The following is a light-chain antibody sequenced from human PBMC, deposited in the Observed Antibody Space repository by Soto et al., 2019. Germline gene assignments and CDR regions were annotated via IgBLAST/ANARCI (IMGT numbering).Light chain of an antibody. CDR1: QSVDSD. J-gene: IGKJ4*01. V-gene: IGKV3D-15*01. Sequence: IVMTQSPATLSVSLGERAILSCSASQSVDSDLAWNPETPGHAPRLVIYDSFIRATGVPTRISGRGSRTEFTITINSLETEEFTVYYCQQYNSWPLTFGRGTKVDIK. CDR2: DSF. CDR3: QQYNSWPLT.